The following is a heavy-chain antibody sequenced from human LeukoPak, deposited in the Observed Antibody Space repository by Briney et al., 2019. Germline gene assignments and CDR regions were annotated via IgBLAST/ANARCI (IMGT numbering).Heavy chain of an antibody. CDR1: GGSISSSSYY. V-gene: IGHV4-39*07. CDR2: IYYSGST. Sequence: SETLSLTCTVSGGSISSSSYYWGWVRQPPGKGLEWIGSIYYSGSTYYNPSLKSRVTMLVDTSKKQFSLNLSSVTAADTAVYYCARGHGITIFGVVPRGYNYYYSMDVWGQGTTVTVSS. J-gene: IGHJ6*02. D-gene: IGHD3-3*01. CDR3: ARGHGITIFGVVPRGYNYYYSMDV.